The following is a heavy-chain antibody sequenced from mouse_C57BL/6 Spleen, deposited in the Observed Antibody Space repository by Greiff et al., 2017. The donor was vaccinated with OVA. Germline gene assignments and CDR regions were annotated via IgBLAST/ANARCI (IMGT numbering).Heavy chain of an antibody. Sequence: VQVVESGAELVRPGTSVKMSCKASGYTFTNYWIGWAKQRPGHGLEWIGDIYPGGGYTNYNEKFKGKATLTADKSSSTAYMQFSSLTSEDSAIYYCARRNYSNEYAMDYWGQGTSVTVSS. CDR1: GYTFTNYW. V-gene: IGHV1-63*01. J-gene: IGHJ4*01. D-gene: IGHD2-5*01. CDR3: ARRNYSNEYAMDY. CDR2: IYPGGGYT.